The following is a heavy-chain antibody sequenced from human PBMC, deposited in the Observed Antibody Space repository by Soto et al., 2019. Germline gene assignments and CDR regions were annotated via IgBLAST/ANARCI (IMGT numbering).Heavy chain of an antibody. J-gene: IGHJ5*02. Sequence: DVQLFESGGGLVEPGESVRLSCTTSRFIFKDFAKSGVRQAPGKGLEWVSTITASDDITYSADSVRGRFRISRDDSANTLFLQMSSLRGDDTATYYCTKGDSSGYFDPSTGYSTPDHWGQGTQVTVSS. D-gene: IGHD2-15*01. CDR3: TKGDSSGYFDPSTGYSTPDH. CDR1: RFIFKDFA. V-gene: IGHV3-23*01. CDR2: ITASDDIT.